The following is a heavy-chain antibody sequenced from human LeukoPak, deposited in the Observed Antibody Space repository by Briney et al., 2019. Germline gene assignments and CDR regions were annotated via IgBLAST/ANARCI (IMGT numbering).Heavy chain of an antibody. V-gene: IGHV4-31*03. CDR2: IYYSGST. CDR3: ARAPFRPEFTDWYFDL. J-gene: IGHJ2*01. CDR1: GGSISSGGYY. Sequence: SETLSLTCTVSGGSISSGGYYWSWIRQHPGKGLEWIGYIYYSGSTYYNPSLKSRVTISVDTSKNQFSLKLSSVTAADTAVYYCARAPFRPEFTDWYFDLWGRGTLVTVSS. D-gene: IGHD3-10*01.